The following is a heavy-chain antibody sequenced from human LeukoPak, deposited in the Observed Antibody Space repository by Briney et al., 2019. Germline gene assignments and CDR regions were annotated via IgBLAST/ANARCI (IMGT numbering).Heavy chain of an antibody. CDR1: GDSVSSNSAA. J-gene: IGHJ5*02. CDR3: ARVRDAAVGTWFDP. V-gene: IGHV6-1*01. CDR2: TYYRSKWYN. Sequence: SQTLSRTCAISGDSVSSNSAAWNWIRQSPSRGLEWLGRTYYRSKWYNDYAVSVKSRITINPDTSKNQFSLRLNSVTPEDTAVYYCARVRDAAVGTWFDPWGQGTLVTVSS.